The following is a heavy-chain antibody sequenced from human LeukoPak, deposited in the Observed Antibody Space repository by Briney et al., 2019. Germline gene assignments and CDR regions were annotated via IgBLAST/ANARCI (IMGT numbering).Heavy chain of an antibody. J-gene: IGHJ4*02. Sequence: SETLSLTCAVYGGSFSGYYWSWIRQPPGKGLEWIGSIYYSGSTYYNPSLKSRVTISVDTSKNQFSLKLSSVTAADTAVYYCARDKSNYGDYWGQGTLVTVSS. V-gene: IGHV4-34*01. CDR1: GGSFSGYY. D-gene: IGHD1-7*01. CDR2: IYYSGST. CDR3: ARDKSNYGDY.